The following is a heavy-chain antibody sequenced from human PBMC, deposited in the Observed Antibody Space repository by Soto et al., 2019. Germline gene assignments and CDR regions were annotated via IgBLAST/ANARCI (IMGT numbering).Heavy chain of an antibody. CDR3: ARHRGPNLDFDY. D-gene: IGHD6-25*01. J-gene: IGHJ4*02. CDR1: GGSISSSSYY. V-gene: IGHV4-39*01. Sequence: PSETLSLTCTVSGGSISSSSYYWGWIRQPPGKGLEWIGSIYYSGSTYYNPSLKSRVTISVDTSKNQFSLKLSSVTAADTAVYYCARHRGPNLDFDYWGQGTLVTVSS. CDR2: IYYSGST.